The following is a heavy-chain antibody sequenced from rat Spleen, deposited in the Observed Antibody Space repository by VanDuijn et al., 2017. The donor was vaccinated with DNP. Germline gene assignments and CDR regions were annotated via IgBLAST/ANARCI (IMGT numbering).Heavy chain of an antibody. CDR2: VTNAGST. D-gene: IGHD4-6*01. Sequence: EVVLQESGPGLVKPSQSLSLTCSATGLSITNNFKWTWIRRFPEKKLEWMGFVTNAGSTDYNPSLKSRISITTDTSKNQFFLQVNSMTTEDTATYYCAIQLGVFDFWGQGVPVTVSS. CDR1: GLSITNNFK. V-gene: IGHV3-3*01. CDR3: AIQLGVFDF. J-gene: IGHJ2*01.